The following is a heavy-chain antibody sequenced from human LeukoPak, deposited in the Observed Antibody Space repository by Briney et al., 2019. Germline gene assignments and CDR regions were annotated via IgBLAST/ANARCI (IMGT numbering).Heavy chain of an antibody. J-gene: IGHJ6*02. CDR3: AREGGDLLGETAPRDYYYYGMDV. CDR1: GFTVSSNY. D-gene: IGHD5-18*01. Sequence: GGSLRFSCAASGFTVSSNYMSWVLQAPGKGLEWVAVIYNGGSPYYADYVKGRFTISRDNSKNTLYLQMNSLRAEDTAVYYCAREGGDLLGETAPRDYYYYGMDVWGQGTTVTVSS. CDR2: IYNGGSP. V-gene: IGHV3-66*01.